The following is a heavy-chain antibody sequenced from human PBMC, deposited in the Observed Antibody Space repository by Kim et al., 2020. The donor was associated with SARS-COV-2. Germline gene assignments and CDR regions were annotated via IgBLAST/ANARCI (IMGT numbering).Heavy chain of an antibody. J-gene: IGHJ4*02. Sequence: SETLSLTCTVSGGSISSGGYYWSWIRQHPGKGLEWIGYIYYSGSTFYNPSLKSRLTISVDASKNQFSLKLSSVTAADTAVYYCARERANDFWTGYPFDYWGQGTLVTVSS. CDR1: GGSISSGGYY. CDR3: ARERANDFWTGYPFDY. V-gene: IGHV4-31*03. D-gene: IGHD3-3*01. CDR2: IYYSGST.